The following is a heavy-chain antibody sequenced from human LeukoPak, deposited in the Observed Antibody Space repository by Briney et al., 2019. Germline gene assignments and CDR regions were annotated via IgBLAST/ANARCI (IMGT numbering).Heavy chain of an antibody. D-gene: IGHD3-3*01. V-gene: IGHV3-23*01. CDR1: GFTFSSYA. J-gene: IGHJ4*02. CDR2: ISGSGGST. CDR3: AKDRDFWSGYFDY. Sequence: GGPLRLSCAASGFTFSSYAMSWVRQAPGKGLEWVSAISGSGGSTYYADSVKGRFTISRDNSKNTLYLQMNSLRAEDTAVYYYAKDRDFWSGYFDYWGQGTLVTVSS.